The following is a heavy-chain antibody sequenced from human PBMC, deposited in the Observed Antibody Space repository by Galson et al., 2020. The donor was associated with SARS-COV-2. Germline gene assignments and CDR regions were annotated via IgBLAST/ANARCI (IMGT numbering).Heavy chain of an antibody. CDR2: IKQDGSEK. V-gene: IGHV3-7*01. CDR1: GFTFSSYW. D-gene: IGHD2-15*01. CDR3: ARDRVARILLTAEVYYYYGMDV. Sequence: GESLKISCAASGFTFSSYWMSWVRQAPGKGLEWVANIKQDGSEKYYVDSVKGRFTISRDNAKNSLYLQMNSLRAEDTAVYYCARDRVARILLTAEVYYYYGMDVWGQGTTVTVSS. J-gene: IGHJ6*02.